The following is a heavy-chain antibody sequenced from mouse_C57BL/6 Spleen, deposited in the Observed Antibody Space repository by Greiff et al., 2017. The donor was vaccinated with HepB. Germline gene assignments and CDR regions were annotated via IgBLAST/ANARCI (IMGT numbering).Heavy chain of an antibody. Sequence: QVQLKESGPGLVQPSQSLSITCTVSGFSLTSYGVHWVRQSPGKGLEWLGVIWSGGSTDYNAAFISRLSISKDNSKSQVFFKMNSLQADDTAIYYCARNGFITTVVDWYFDVWGTGTTVTVSS. CDR1: GFSLTSYG. J-gene: IGHJ1*03. CDR3: ARNGFITTVVDWYFDV. D-gene: IGHD1-1*01. V-gene: IGHV2-2*01. CDR2: IWSGGST.